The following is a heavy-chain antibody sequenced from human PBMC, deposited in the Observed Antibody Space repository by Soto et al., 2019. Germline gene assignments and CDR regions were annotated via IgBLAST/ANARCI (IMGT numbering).Heavy chain of an antibody. D-gene: IGHD3-3*01. Sequence: ASVKVSCKASGYTFTSYDINWVRQATGQGLEWMGWMNPNSGNTGYAQKFQGRVTMTRNTSISTAYMELSSLRSEDTAVYYCARVNYPMYYDFWSGYYGYYYYGMDVWGQGTTVTVSS. CDR2: MNPNSGNT. CDR3: ARVNYPMYYDFWSGYYGYYYYGMDV. CDR1: GYTFTSYD. V-gene: IGHV1-8*01. J-gene: IGHJ6*02.